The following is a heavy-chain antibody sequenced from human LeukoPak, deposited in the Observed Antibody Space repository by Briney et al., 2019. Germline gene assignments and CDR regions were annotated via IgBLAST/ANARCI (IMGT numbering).Heavy chain of an antibody. CDR2: IIPIFGTA. J-gene: IGHJ6*02. CDR3: ARDGRDGYNYNYYYGMDV. D-gene: IGHD5-24*01. V-gene: IGHV1-69*13. CDR1: GGSFSSHA. Sequence: GASVKVSCKASGGSFSSHAINWVRQAPGQGLEWMGGIIPIFGTANYAQKFQGRVTITADESTSTAYMELSSLRSEDTAVYYCARDGRDGYNYNYYYGMDVWGQGTTVTVSS.